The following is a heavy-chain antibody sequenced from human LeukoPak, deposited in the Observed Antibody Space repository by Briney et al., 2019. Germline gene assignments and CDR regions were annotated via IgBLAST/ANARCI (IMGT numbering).Heavy chain of an antibody. CDR3: VKPPAGIAAADY. J-gene: IGHJ4*02. D-gene: IGHD6-13*01. CDR2: ISSNGGST. V-gene: IGHV3-64D*06. Sequence: PGGSLRLSCSASGFTFSSYAMHWVRQAPGKGLECVSAISSNGGSTYYADSVKGRFTISRDNSKNTLYLQMSSLRAEDTAVYYCVKPPAGIAAADYWGQGTLVTVSS. CDR1: GFTFSSYA.